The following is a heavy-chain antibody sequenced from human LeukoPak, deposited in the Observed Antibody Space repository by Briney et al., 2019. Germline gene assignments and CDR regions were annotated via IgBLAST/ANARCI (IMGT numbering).Heavy chain of an antibody. CDR2: IYYSGST. Sequence: SETLSLTCTVSGGSISSSSYYWGWIRQPPGKGLGWIGSIYYSGSTYYNPSLKSRVTISVDTSKNQFSLKLSSVTAADTAVYYCASLTAALGFRFDYWGQGTLVTVSS. J-gene: IGHJ4*02. D-gene: IGHD6-13*01. V-gene: IGHV4-39*01. CDR1: GGSISSSSYY. CDR3: ASLTAALGFRFDY.